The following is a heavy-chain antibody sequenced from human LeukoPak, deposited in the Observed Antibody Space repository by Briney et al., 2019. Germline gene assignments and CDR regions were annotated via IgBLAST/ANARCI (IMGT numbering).Heavy chain of an antibody. CDR1: GGSIISTSFY. Sequence: SETLSLTCTVSGGSIISTSFYWGWIRQPPGKGLAWLGSIYHSGSTYDNPSLKSRVTISVDRSKNQFSLKLSSVTAVDTAVYYCARLYYDSRGYYWFDRWGQGTLVTVSS. J-gene: IGHJ5*02. V-gene: IGHV4-39*01. D-gene: IGHD3-22*01. CDR3: ARLYYDSRGYYWFDR. CDR2: IYHSGST.